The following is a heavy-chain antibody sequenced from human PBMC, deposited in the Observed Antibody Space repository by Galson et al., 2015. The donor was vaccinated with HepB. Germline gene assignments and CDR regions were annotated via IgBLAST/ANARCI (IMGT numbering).Heavy chain of an antibody. CDR2: ISADKLST. CDR3: ARGSLTSRYWYFDL. J-gene: IGHJ2*01. Sequence: SVKVSCKASGYSFTSYGVSWVRQAPGQGLEWMGWISADKLSTNYARKLQGRVTLTSDTSTSTAYMELRSLTSDDTAMYYCARGSLTSRYWYFDLWGRGTLVTVAS. V-gene: IGHV1-18*04. CDR1: GYSFTSYG.